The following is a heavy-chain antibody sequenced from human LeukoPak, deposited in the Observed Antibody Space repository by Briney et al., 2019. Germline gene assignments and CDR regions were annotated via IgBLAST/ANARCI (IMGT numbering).Heavy chain of an antibody. V-gene: IGHV1-46*01. CDR3: ARGSRPVYNLLTGKRYFDY. Sequence: GASVKVSCKASGYTFTTYYVHWVRQAPGQGLEWMGIINPSGGSTTYAQKFRGRLTMTRDKSTSTVYMELSSLRAEDTAVYYCARGSRPVYNLLTGKRYFDYWGQGTLLTVSS. D-gene: IGHD3-9*01. J-gene: IGHJ4*02. CDR2: INPSGGST. CDR1: GYTFTTYY.